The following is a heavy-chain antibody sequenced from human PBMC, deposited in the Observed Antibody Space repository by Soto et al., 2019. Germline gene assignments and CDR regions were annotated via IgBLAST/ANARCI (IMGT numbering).Heavy chain of an antibody. D-gene: IGHD1-26*01. CDR2: INHSGST. CDR3: ARTQWRNVRVGATTQALDY. CDR1: GVSFSGYY. V-gene: IGHV4-34*01. Sequence: PXDTLSLTCAVYGVSFSGYYWTWIRKPPGKGLDWIGEINHSGSTNYNPSLKSRVTISVDTSKNQFSLKLGSVTAADTAVYYCARTQWRNVRVGATTQALDYWGQGPLATVSS. J-gene: IGHJ4*02.